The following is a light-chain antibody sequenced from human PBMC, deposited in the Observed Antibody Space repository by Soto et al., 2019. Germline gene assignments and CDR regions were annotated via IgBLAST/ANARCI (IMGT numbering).Light chain of an antibody. CDR2: EVS. CDR1: SSDVGNYNY. V-gene: IGLV2-14*01. J-gene: IGLJ1*01. Sequence: QSVLTQPASVSGSPGQSITISCTGTSSDVGNYNYVSWYQQQSGKAPKLIIYEVSNRPSGVSNRFSGSKSGNTASLTISGRQAEDEADYYCSSFKSSRAYVFGIGTKVTVL. CDR3: SSFKSSRAYV.